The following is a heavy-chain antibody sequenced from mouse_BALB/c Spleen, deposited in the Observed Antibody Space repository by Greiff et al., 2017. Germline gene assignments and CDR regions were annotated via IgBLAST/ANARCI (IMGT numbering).Heavy chain of an antibody. CDR1: GYSITSGYS. Sequence: EVHLVESGPDLVKPSQSLSLTCTVTGYSITSGYSWHWIRQFPGNKLEWMGYIHYSGSTNYNPSLKSRISITRDTSKNQFFLQLNSVTTEDTATYYCARTPLTTVVARYAMDYWGQGTSVTVSS. V-gene: IGHV3-1*02. D-gene: IGHD1-1*01. J-gene: IGHJ4*01. CDR3: ARTPLTTVVARYAMDY. CDR2: IHYSGST.